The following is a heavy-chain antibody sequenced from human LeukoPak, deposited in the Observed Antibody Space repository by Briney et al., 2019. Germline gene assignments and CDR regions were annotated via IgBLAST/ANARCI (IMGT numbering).Heavy chain of an antibody. V-gene: IGHV1-18*01. CDR2: ISAYNGKT. CDR3: AREGKFYDILTGYSTAANWFDP. Sequence: GASVNVSCKASGYTFTTYGLSWVRQAPGQGIEWMGWISAYNGKTSYAQKFQGRVTMTTDTSTSTAYMELRSLSSDDTAMYYCAREGKFYDILTGYSTAANWFDPWGQGTLATVSS. D-gene: IGHD3-9*01. CDR1: GYTFTTYG. J-gene: IGHJ5*02.